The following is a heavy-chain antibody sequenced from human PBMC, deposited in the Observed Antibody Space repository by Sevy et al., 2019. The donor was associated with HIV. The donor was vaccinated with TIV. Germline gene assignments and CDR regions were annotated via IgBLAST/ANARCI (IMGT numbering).Heavy chain of an antibody. Sequence: ASVKVSCKASGGTFSTYAISWVRQAPGQGLEWMGGIIPIFGTANYAQKFQGRVTISADKSTSTAYMELSSLRSEDTAVYYCARNIKGTGYWGQGTLVTVSS. V-gene: IGHV1-69*06. J-gene: IGHJ4*02. CDR1: GGTFSTYA. D-gene: IGHD3-10*01. CDR3: ARNIKGTGY. CDR2: IIPIFGTA.